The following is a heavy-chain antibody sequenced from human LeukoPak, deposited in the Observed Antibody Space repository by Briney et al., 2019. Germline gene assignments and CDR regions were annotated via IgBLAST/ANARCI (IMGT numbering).Heavy chain of an antibody. Sequence: PGGSLRLSCAASGFTVSSNYMSWVRQAPGKGLVWVSRINSDGSSTSYADSVKGRFTISRDNAKNTLYLQMNSLRAEDTAVYYCWNTVTTGDYWGQGTLVTVSS. CDR1: GFTVSSNY. D-gene: IGHD4-11*01. V-gene: IGHV3-74*01. J-gene: IGHJ4*02. CDR2: INSDGSST. CDR3: WNTVTTGDY.